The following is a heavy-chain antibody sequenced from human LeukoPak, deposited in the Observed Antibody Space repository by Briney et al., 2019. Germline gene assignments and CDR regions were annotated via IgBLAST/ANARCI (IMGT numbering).Heavy chain of an antibody. CDR2: IYYSGST. D-gene: IGHD1-26*01. CDR1: GGSISSYY. CDR3: ARSLGSGSYRMFDY. V-gene: IGHV4-59*01. Sequence: PSETLSLTCTVSGGSISSYYWSWIRQPPGKGLEWIGYIYYSGSTNYNPSLKSRVTISVDTSKNQFSLKLSSVTAEDTAVYYCARSLGSGSYRMFDYWGQGTLVTVSS. J-gene: IGHJ4*02.